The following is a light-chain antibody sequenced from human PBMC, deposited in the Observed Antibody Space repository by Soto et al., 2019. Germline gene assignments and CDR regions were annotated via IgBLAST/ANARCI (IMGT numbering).Light chain of an antibody. CDR2: DAS. Sequence: EIVLTQSPATLSLSPGERATLSCRASQSVNNYLAWYQQKLGQAPRLLIYDASSRATDIPARFSGSGSGTDFTLTISSLEPEDFATYYCHQRSNWPLTFGGGTKVEIK. J-gene: IGKJ4*01. CDR1: QSVNNY. CDR3: HQRSNWPLT. V-gene: IGKV3-11*01.